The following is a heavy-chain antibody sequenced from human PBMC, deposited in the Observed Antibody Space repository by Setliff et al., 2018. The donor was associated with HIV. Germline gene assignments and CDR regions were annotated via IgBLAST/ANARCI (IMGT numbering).Heavy chain of an antibody. Sequence: GSLRLSCAASGFTFNKAWMNWVRQAPGKALEWVGRVKSDRDGGTVDYAAPVKGRFTISRDDSKNMLYLQMNSLRGEDTAVYYCSRHLGYCSTTNSCWGQGTPVTSPQ. CDR2: VKSDRDGGTV. D-gene: IGHD2-2*03. CDR1: GFTFNKAW. CDR3: SRHLGYCSTTNSC. V-gene: IGHV3-15*07. J-gene: IGHJ4*02.